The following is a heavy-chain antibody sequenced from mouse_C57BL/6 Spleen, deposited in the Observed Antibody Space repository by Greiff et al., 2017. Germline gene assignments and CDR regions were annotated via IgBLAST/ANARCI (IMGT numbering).Heavy chain of an antibody. Sequence: QVQLQQPGAELVKPGASVQLSCKASGYTFTSYWMQWVKQRPGQGLEWIGEIDPSDSYTNYNQKFKGKATLTVDTSSSSAYMKLSSLTSEDSAVYYCARSVYYHYGRTYENDRWCDGTTPIVSP. D-gene: IGHD1-1*01. J-gene: IGHJ2*01. CDR1: GYTFTSYW. CDR3: ARSVYYHYGRTYENDR. V-gene: IGHV1-50*01. CDR2: IDPSDSYT.